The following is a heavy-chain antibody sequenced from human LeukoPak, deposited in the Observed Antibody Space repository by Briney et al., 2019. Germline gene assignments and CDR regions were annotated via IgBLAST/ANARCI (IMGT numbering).Heavy chain of an antibody. Sequence: GGSLRLSCAASGFTFSSYGMHWVRQAPGKGLEWVAVISYDGSNKYYADFVKGRFSISRDNSKNTLYLQMNSLRAEDTAVYYCASARGSNYGSLGDWGQGTLVTVSS. CDR3: ASARGSNYGSLGD. D-gene: IGHD5-18*01. CDR2: ISYDGSNK. V-gene: IGHV3-30*03. J-gene: IGHJ4*02. CDR1: GFTFSSYG.